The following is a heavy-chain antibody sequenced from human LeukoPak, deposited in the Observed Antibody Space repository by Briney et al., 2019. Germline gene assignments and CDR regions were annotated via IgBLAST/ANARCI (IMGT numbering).Heavy chain of an antibody. CDR3: ARVGSGYSYGHPGY. CDR1: GLTVSSNY. J-gene: IGHJ4*02. V-gene: IGHV3-53*01. CDR2: IYSGGST. D-gene: IGHD5-18*01. Sequence: PGGSLRLSCAASGLTVSSNYMSWVRQAPGKGLEWVSVIYSGGSTYYADSVKGRFTISRDNSKNTLYLQMNSLRAEDTAVYYCARVGSGYSYGHPGYWGQGTLVTVSS.